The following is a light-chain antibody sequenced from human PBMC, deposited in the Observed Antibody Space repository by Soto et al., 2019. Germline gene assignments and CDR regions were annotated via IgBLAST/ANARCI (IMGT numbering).Light chain of an antibody. CDR1: SSDIGGYNY. Sequence: QSALTQPASVSGSPGQSITISCSGTSSDIGGYNYVSWYQQHPGKAPKLMIYEVSNRPSGVSNRFSGSKSGNTASLTISGLLAEDEADYYCSSYTSSSTLDVFGTGPKLTVL. V-gene: IGLV2-14*01. CDR2: EVS. J-gene: IGLJ1*01. CDR3: SSYTSSSTLDV.